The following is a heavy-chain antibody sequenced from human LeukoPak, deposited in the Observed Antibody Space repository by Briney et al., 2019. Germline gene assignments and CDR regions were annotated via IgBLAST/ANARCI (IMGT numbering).Heavy chain of an antibody. CDR1: GFTFSSYG. CDR2: IRYDGSNK. D-gene: IGHD3-16*01. V-gene: IGHV3-30*02. Sequence: GGSLRLSCAASGFTFSSYGMHWVRQAPGKGLEWVAFIRYDGSNKYYADSVKGRFTISRDNSKNTLYLQMNSLRAEDTAVYYCARTRGGGGFPVHSFDYWGQGTLVTVSS. CDR3: ARTRGGGGFPVHSFDY. J-gene: IGHJ4*02.